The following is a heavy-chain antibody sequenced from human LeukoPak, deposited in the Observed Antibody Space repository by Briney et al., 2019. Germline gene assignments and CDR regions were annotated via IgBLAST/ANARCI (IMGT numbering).Heavy chain of an antibody. J-gene: IGHJ4*02. CDR2: IYYSGST. Sequence: SETLSLTCTVSGGSISSGSYYWGWIRQPPGKGLEWIGSIYYSGSTYYNPSLKSRVTISVDTSKNQFSLKLSSVTAADTAVYYCARDRGFSGYDLTIFDYWGQGTLVTVSS. CDR1: GGSISSGSYY. CDR3: ARDRGFSGYDLTIFDY. D-gene: IGHD5-12*01. V-gene: IGHV4-39*02.